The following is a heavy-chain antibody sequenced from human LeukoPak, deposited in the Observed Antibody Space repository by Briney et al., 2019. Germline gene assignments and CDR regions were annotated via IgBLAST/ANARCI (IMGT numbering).Heavy chain of an antibody. V-gene: IGHV3-23*01. D-gene: IGHD2-21*01. J-gene: IGHJ4*02. CDR2: ISGSGGST. CDR1: GGTFSSYA. Sequence: SCKASGGTFSSYAMSWVRQAPGKGLEWVSAISGSGGSTYYADSVKGRFTISRDNSKNTLYLQMNSLRAEDTAVYYCARAIVVVAGGLDYWGQGTLVTVSS. CDR3: ARAIVVVAGGLDY.